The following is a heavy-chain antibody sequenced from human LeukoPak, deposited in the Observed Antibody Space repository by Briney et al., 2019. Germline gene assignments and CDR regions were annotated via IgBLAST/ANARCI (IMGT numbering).Heavy chain of an antibody. J-gene: IGHJ6*03. D-gene: IGHD3/OR15-3a*01. CDR3: ARLPRGGRPPMISLYYYMDV. Sequence: SETLSLTCTVSGGSISSSTHYRAWIRQPPGKGLEWIGSIYYSGSTYYNPSLKSRVTISVDTSKNQFSLKLSSVTAADTAVYYCARLPRGGRPPMISLYYYMDVWGKGTTVIVSS. CDR2: IYYSGST. V-gene: IGHV4-39*01. CDR1: GGSISSSTHY.